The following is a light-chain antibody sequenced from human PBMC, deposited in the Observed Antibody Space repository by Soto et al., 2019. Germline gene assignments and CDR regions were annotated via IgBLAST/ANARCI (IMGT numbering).Light chain of an antibody. Sequence: QSVLTQPPSVSGAPGQRVTISCTGSSSNIGAGYDVHWYQQLPGAAPKLLISRNNNRPSGVPDRFSGSKSGTSASLAITGLQAEDEADYYCQSYDSSLSGYDFGSGTKVTVL. J-gene: IGLJ1*01. CDR3: QSYDSSLSGYD. CDR2: RNN. CDR1: SSNIGAGYD. V-gene: IGLV1-40*01.